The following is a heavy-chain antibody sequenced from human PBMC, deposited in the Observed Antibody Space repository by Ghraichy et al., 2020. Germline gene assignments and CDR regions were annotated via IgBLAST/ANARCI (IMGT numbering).Heavy chain of an antibody. Sequence: GGSLRLSCAASGFTFSSYWMSWVRQAPGKGLEWVANIKQDGSEKYYVDSVKGRFTISRDNAKNSLYLQMNSLRAEDTAVYYCASWGSSWYDPHPYYYGMDVWGQGTTVTVSS. CDR1: GFTFSSYW. V-gene: IGHV3-7*01. CDR3: ASWGSSWYDPHPYYYGMDV. CDR2: IKQDGSEK. D-gene: IGHD6-13*01. J-gene: IGHJ6*02.